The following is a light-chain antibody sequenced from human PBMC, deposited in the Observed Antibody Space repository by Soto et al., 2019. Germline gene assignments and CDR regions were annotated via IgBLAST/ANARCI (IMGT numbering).Light chain of an antibody. CDR2: AAS. CDR1: QSISSN. V-gene: IGKV1-39*01. CDR3: QQSDRTPFT. J-gene: IGKJ5*01. Sequence: DIQMTQSPSSLSASVGDRVTITCRASQSISSNLNWYQQKPGKAPKLLIYAASSLQSGVPSRFSGRGSGTDFTLTISRLQPEDFATYYFQQSDRTPFTFGQGTRLEI.